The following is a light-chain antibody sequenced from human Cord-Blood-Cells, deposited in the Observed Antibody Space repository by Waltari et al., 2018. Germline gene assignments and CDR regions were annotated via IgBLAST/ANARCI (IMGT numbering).Light chain of an antibody. V-gene: IGLV3-1*01. CDR2: QDS. Sequence: SYELTQPPSVSVSPGQQANITCSGDKLGDKYACWYQQKPGQSPVLVIYQDSKRPSGIPDRFSGSNSGNTATLTISGTQAMDEADYYCQAWDSSTVVFGGGTKLTVL. J-gene: IGLJ2*01. CDR1: KLGDKY. CDR3: QAWDSSTVV.